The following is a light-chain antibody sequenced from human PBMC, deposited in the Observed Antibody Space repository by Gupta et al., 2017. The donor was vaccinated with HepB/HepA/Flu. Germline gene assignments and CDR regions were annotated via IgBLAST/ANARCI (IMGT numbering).Light chain of an antibody. Sequence: DIVMTQSPLSLSVTPGEPASISCRSSQTLLHSNGYTYLDWYLQKPGQSPQLLIFLGSYRASGVPDRFSGSGSGTDFTLKISRVEAEDVGVYYCRQALQSLYTFGQGTKLEIK. CDR3: RQALQSLYT. V-gene: IGKV2-28*01. CDR1: QTLLHSNGYTY. J-gene: IGKJ2*01. CDR2: LGS.